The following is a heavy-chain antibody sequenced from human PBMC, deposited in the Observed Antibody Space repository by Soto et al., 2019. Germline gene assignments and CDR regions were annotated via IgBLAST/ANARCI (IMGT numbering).Heavy chain of an antibody. J-gene: IGHJ4*02. D-gene: IGHD2-21*01. CDR1: GDTSTPYA. V-gene: IGHV1-69*14. Sequence: QVQLVQSGAEVKTPGSSVTVSCKASGDTSTPYAISWVRQAPGQGLEWLGGIIPIAGTPNYAQKFQGRVTISEDRSTSTTSMALTRLTSEYTAVYYCARGYCVSSSCHSLDSWGQGTPVTVSS. CDR3: ARGYCVSSSCHSLDS. CDR2: IIPIAGTP.